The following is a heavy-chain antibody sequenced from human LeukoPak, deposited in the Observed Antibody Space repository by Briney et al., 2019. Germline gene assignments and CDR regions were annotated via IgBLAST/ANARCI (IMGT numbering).Heavy chain of an antibody. J-gene: IGHJ4*02. D-gene: IGHD2-21*02. CDR1: GYTFTNYD. CDR2: MNPNSGNT. CDR3: ARKKVATSGFNY. V-gene: IGHV1-8*01. Sequence: ASVKVSCKASGYTFTNYDINWVRQATGQGLEWMGWMNPNSGNTGYAQKFQGRVTMTRNTSISTAYMELSSLTSDDTAVYYCARKKVATSGFNYWGQGTLVTVSS.